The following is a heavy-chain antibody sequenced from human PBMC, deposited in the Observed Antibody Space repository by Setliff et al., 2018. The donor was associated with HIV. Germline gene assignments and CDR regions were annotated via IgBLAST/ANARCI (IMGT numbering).Heavy chain of an antibody. V-gene: IGHV1-18*01. CDR2: ISAYNGNA. CDR3: VRDWYCSGGSCSNCFDP. D-gene: IGHD2-15*01. J-gene: IGHJ5*02. CDR1: GYTFTSYG. Sequence: EASVKVSCKASGYTFTSYGISWVRQAPGQGLEWMGWISAYNGNANYAQKLQDRLTMTTDTSTSTAFMELRSLSSDDSAVYYCVRDWYCSGGSCSNCFDPWGQGTLVTVSS.